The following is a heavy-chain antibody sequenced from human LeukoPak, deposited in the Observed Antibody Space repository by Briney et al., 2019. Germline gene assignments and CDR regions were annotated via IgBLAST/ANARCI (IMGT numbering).Heavy chain of an antibody. CDR1: GYTFTSYD. CDR3: ARGWVPAAMRTGRTKYYFDY. J-gene: IGHJ4*02. D-gene: IGHD2-2*01. Sequence: ASVKVSCKASGYTFTSYDINWVRQATGQGLEWMGWMNPNSGNTGYAQKFQGRVTMTRNTSISTAYMELSSLRSEDTAVYYCARGWVPAAMRTGRTKYYFDYWGQGTLVTVSS. CDR2: MNPNSGNT. V-gene: IGHV1-8*01.